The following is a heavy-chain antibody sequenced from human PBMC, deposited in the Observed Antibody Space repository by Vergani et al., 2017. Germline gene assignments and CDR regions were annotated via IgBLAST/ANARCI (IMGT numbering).Heavy chain of an antibody. J-gene: IGHJ5*02. CDR2: IIPILGIA. D-gene: IGHD3-22*01. CDR1: GYTFTSYG. CDR3: ARDLGRGYYYDSSGYLVNWFDP. Sequence: QVQLVQSGAEVKKPGASVKVSCKASGYTFTSYGISWVRQAPGQGLEWMGRIIPILGIANYAQKFQGRVTITADKSTSTAYMELSSLRSEDTAVYYCARDLGRGYYYDSSGYLVNWFDPWGQGTLVTVSS. V-gene: IGHV1-69*04.